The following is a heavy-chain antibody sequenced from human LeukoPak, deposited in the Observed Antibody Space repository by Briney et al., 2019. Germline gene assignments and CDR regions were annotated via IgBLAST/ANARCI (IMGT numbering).Heavy chain of an antibody. CDR1: GFTFSSYG. D-gene: IGHD5-24*01. Sequence: SLLLSCSAAGFTFSSYGMHCVRQAPGKGLEWVAVITYDGSNKYYADYAKGRLPISRDNSKNTLYLQMNSVRAEDTAVYYCAKDRGRDGYNFHWWGEGSLVTVS. CDR2: ITYDGSNK. J-gene: IGHJ4*02. V-gene: IGHV3-30*18. CDR3: AKDRGRDGYNFHW.